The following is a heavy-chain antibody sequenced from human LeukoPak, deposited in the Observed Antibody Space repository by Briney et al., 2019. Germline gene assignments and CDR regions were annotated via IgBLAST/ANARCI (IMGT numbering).Heavy chain of an antibody. CDR2: TYYRSKWDN. V-gene: IGHV6-1*01. CDR3: ARDPVGYCSGGSCWTRGWFDP. D-gene: IGHD2-15*01. CDR1: GDSVSSNSAA. Sequence: SQTLSLTCAISGDSVSSNSAAWNWIRQSPSRGLEWLGRTYYRSKWDNDYAVSVKSRITINPDTSKNQFSLQLNSVTPAETAVYYCARDPVGYCSGGSCWTRGWFDPWGQGTLVTVSS. J-gene: IGHJ5*02.